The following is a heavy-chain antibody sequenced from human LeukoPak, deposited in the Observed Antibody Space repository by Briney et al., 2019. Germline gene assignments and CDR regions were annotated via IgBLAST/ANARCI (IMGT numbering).Heavy chain of an antibody. D-gene: IGHD2-15*01. CDR3: ASYCSGGSCYFDY. CDR1: GYTFTDYY. CDR2: IIPIFGTA. V-gene: IGHV1-69*13. J-gene: IGHJ4*02. Sequence: SVKVSCKASGYTFTDYYMHWVRQAPGQGLEWMGGIIPIFGTANYAQKFQGRVTITADESTSTAYMELSSLRSEDTAVYYCASYCSGGSCYFDYWGQGTLVTVSS.